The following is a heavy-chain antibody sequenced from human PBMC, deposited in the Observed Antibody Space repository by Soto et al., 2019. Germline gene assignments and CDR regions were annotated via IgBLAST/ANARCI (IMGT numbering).Heavy chain of an antibody. V-gene: IGHV5-51*01. Sequence: GESLKISCKGSGYSFTSYWIGWVRQMPGKGLEWMGIIYPGDSDTRHSPSFQGQVTISADKSISTAYLQWSSMQASDTAMYYCARHPYHGGNSHYWYFDLWGRGTLVTVSS. J-gene: IGHJ2*01. CDR2: IYPGDSDT. D-gene: IGHD2-21*02. CDR1: GYSFTSYW. CDR3: ARHPYHGGNSHYWYFDL.